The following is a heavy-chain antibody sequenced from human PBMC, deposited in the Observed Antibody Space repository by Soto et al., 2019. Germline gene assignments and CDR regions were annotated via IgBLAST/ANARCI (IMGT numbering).Heavy chain of an antibody. J-gene: IGHJ6*02. CDR3: AKDLRMGMVGMDV. CDR1: GFTFSSYA. D-gene: IGHD2-8*01. V-gene: IGHV3-23*01. CDR2: ISGSGGST. Sequence: EVQLLESGGGLVQPGGSLRLSCAASGFTFSSYAMSWVRQAPGKGLEWVSAISGSGGSTYYADSVKGRFTISRDNSKNTLYLQMNSLRAEHTAVYYCAKDLRMGMVGMDVWGQGTTVTVSS.